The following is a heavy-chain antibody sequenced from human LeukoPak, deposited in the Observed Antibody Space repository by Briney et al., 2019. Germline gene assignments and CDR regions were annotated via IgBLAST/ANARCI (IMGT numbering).Heavy chain of an antibody. CDR2: IYPGDSDT. J-gene: IGHJ5*02. D-gene: IGHD2-2*01. Sequence: GESLKISCKGSGYSFTSYRIGWVRQMPGKGLEWMGIIYPGDSDTRYSPSFQGQVTISADKSISTAYLQWSSLKASDTAMYYCARRGYCSSTSCPAGWFDPWGQGTLVTVSS. V-gene: IGHV5-51*01. CDR3: ARRGYCSSTSCPAGWFDP. CDR1: GYSFTSYR.